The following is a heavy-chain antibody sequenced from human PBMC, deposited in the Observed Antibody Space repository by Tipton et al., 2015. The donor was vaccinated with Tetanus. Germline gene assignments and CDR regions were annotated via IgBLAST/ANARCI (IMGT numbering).Heavy chain of an antibody. CDR1: GFTFGTYW. V-gene: IGHV3-7*01. D-gene: IGHD3-10*01. CDR2: IKKDGSEE. Sequence: SLRLSCAASGFTFGTYWMSWVRQAPGKGLEWVANIKKDGSEEYYVDSVKGRFTIFRDNAQNSLYLQMNSVRAEDTAVYYCARVRAYESGSFYSPFDSWGQGTLVTVSS. CDR3: ARVRAYESGSFYSPFDS. J-gene: IGHJ4*02.